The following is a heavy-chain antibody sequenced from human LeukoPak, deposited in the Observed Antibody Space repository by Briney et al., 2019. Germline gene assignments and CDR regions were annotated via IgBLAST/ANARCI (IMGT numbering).Heavy chain of an antibody. CDR1: GYTFTSCG. CDR2: ISAYNGNT. Sequence: ASVKVSCKASGYTFTSCGISWVRQAPGQGLEWMGWISAYNGNTNYAQKLQGRVTMTTDTSTSTAYMELRSLRSDDTAVYYCARASILFGEYYFDYWGQGTLVTVSS. CDR3: ARASILFGEYYFDY. D-gene: IGHD3-10*01. J-gene: IGHJ4*02. V-gene: IGHV1-18*01.